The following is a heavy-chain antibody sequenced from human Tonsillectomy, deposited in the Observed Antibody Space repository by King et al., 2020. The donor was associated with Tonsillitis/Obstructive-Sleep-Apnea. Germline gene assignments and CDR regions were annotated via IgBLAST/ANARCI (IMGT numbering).Heavy chain of an antibody. D-gene: IGHD6-13*01. V-gene: IGHV3-7*01. Sequence: DVQLVQSGGGLVQPGGSLRLSCAASGFTFNSDWMTWVRQAPGKGLEWVANIKEDGSEKNYVDSVKGRFTISRDNTKNSLYLQMNTLRAEDTAVYYCVGDRSPVRQTTWYDAFDIWGQGTMVTVSS. CDR1: GFTFNSDW. CDR2: IKEDGSEK. CDR3: VGDRSPVRQTTWYDAFDI. J-gene: IGHJ3*02.